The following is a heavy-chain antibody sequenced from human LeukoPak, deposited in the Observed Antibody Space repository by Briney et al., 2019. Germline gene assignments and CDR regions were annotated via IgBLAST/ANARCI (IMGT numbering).Heavy chain of an antibody. J-gene: IGHJ4*02. CDR2: ICYSGST. CDR3: ARESIAAAGTWVLDY. Sequence: SQTLSLTCTVSGGSISSGDYYWSWIRQPPGKGLEWIGYICYSGSTYYNPSLKSRVTISVDTSKNQFSLKLSSVTAADTAVYYCARESIAAAGTWVLDYWGQGTLVTVSS. V-gene: IGHV4-30-4*08. CDR1: GGSISSGDYY. D-gene: IGHD6-13*01.